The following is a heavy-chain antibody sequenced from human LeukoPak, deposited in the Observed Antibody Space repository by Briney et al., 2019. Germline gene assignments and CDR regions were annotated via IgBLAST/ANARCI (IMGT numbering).Heavy chain of an antibody. CDR3: AREDGYYYFFDY. J-gene: IGHJ4*02. Sequence: SETLSLTCAVYGGSLSGYYWSWIRQPPGEGLEWIGEINHSGSTNYNPSLKSRVTISVDTSKNQFSLNLSSVTAADTGVYYCAREDGYYYFFDYWGQGTLVTVSS. D-gene: IGHD3-22*01. V-gene: IGHV4-34*01. CDR2: INHSGST. CDR1: GGSLSGYY.